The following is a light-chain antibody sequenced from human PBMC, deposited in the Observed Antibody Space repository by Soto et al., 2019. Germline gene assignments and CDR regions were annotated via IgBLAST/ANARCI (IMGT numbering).Light chain of an antibody. CDR2: DAS. CDR3: QQYDSYSLT. CDR1: QSIRSF. V-gene: IGKV1-5*01. Sequence: DIQMTQSPSTLSASVGDRVTITCRASQSIRSFLAWYQQKPGKAPKLLISDASNLGSGVPSRLSGSGSGTEFTLTISSLQPDDFATYYCQQYDSYSLTFGGGTKVEIK. J-gene: IGKJ4*01.